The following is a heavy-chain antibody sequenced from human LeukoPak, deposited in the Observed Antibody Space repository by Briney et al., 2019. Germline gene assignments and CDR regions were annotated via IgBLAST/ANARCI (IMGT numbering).Heavy chain of an antibody. V-gene: IGHV6-1*01. CDR1: GDSVSSNSAA. CDR3: ARSSPPWFGEFEDIEGYGMDV. CDR2: TYYRSKWYN. D-gene: IGHD3-10*01. J-gene: IGHJ6*02. Sequence: SQTLSLTCAISGDSVSSNSAAWNWIRQSPSRGLEWLGRTYYRSKWYNDYAVSVKGRITINPDTSKNQFSLQLNSVTPEDTAVYYCARSSPPWFGEFEDIEGYGMDVWGQGTTVTVSS.